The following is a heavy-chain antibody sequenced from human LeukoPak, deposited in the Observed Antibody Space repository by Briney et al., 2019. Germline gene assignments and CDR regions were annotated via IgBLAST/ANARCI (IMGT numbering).Heavy chain of an antibody. CDR1: GFTFSSYS. CDR2: ISSSSSYI. CDR3: ARELVGQVVVVPAAIDY. Sequence: AGGSLRLSCAASGFTFSSYSMNWVRQAPGKGLEWVSSISSSSSYIYYADSVKGRFTISRDNAKNSLYLQMNSLRAEDTAVYYCARELVGQVVVVPAAIDYWGQGTLVTVSS. D-gene: IGHD2-2*01. V-gene: IGHV3-21*01. J-gene: IGHJ4*02.